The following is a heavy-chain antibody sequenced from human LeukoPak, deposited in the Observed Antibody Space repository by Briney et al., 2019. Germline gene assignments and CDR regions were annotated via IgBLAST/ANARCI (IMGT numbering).Heavy chain of an antibody. CDR1: GFTFSSYA. CDR3: ARVPPSYDFWSGYFDY. V-gene: IGHV3-30-3*01. J-gene: IGHJ4*02. CDR2: ISYDGSNK. D-gene: IGHD3-3*01. Sequence: GGSLRLSCAASGFTFSSYAMHWVRQAPGKGLEWVAVISYDGSNKYYADSVKGRFTISRDNSKNTLYLQMNSLRAEDTAVYYCARVPPSYDFWSGYFDYWGQGTLVTVSS.